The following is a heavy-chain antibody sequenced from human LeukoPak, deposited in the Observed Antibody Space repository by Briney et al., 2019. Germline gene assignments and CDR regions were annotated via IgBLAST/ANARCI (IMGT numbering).Heavy chain of an antibody. Sequence: ASVTVSCKASGYTFTSYAMNWVRQAPGQGLEWMGIINPSGGSTNFAQKFQGRVTMTTDTSTITVYMELSSLRSEDTAVYYCARWTTTYLDYWGQGTLVTVSS. CDR2: INPSGGST. D-gene: IGHD4-11*01. CDR1: GYTFTSYA. CDR3: ARWTTTYLDY. J-gene: IGHJ4*02. V-gene: IGHV1-46*01.